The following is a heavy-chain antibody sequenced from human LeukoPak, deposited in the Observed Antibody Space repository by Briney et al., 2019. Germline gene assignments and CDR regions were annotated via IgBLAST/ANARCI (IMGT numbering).Heavy chain of an antibody. D-gene: IGHD4-17*01. V-gene: IGHV3-23*01. J-gene: IGHJ4*02. CDR1: GFTFSSYA. CDR2: ISGSGGST. CDR3: AKVAVMTTVTTTIDH. Sequence: XGSLRLSCAASGFTFSSYAMSWVRQAPGKGLEWVSAISGSGGSTYYADSVKGRFTISRDNSKNTLYLQMNSLRAEDTAVYYCAKVAVMTTVTTTIDHWGQGTLVTVSS.